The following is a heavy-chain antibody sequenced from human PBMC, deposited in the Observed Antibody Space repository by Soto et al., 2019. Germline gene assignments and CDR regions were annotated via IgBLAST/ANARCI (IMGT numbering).Heavy chain of an antibody. Sequence: QVQLQESGPGLVKPSQTLSLTCTVSGGSISSGGDYWSWIRQHPGKGLEWIGYIYHSGSAYYNPSHKSRATISVDTSKNQFSLKLSSVTAADTAVYYCVRGLYCSGGTCYLGDHTRFDPWGQGTLVTVSS. CDR3: VRGLYCSGGTCYLGDHTRFDP. D-gene: IGHD2-15*01. J-gene: IGHJ5*02. V-gene: IGHV4-31*03. CDR1: GGSISSGGDY. CDR2: IYHSGSA.